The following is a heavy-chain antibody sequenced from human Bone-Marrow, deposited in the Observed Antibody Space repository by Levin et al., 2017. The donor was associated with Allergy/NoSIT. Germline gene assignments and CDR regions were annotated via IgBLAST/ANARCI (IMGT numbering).Heavy chain of an antibody. CDR1: GFTFRHYT. J-gene: IGHJ4*02. CDR3: ARDPARGYYDSSGYSGDH. CDR2: ITSSGDST. D-gene: IGHD3-22*01. Sequence: GGSLRLSCAASGFTFRHYTMNWVRQAPGKGLEWVSCITSSGDSTYYADSVKGRFTISRDNAKNSLYLQLNRLRAEDTGMHYCARDPARGYYDSSGYSGDHWGQGTLVTVSS. V-gene: IGHV3-48*01.